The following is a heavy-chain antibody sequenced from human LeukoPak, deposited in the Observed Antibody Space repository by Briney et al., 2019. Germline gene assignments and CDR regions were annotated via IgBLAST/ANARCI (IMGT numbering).Heavy chain of an antibody. CDR3: ATPIGSYYDSSGYYYY. J-gene: IGHJ4*02. CDR1: GFTFSSYW. V-gene: IGHV3-7*01. Sequence: GGSLRLSCAASGFTFSSYWMSWVRQAPGKGLEWVANIMQDGSEKYYVDSVKGRFTISRDNAKNSLYLQMNSLRAEDTAVYYCATPIGSYYDSSGYYYYWGQGTLVTVSS. CDR2: IMQDGSEK. D-gene: IGHD3-22*01.